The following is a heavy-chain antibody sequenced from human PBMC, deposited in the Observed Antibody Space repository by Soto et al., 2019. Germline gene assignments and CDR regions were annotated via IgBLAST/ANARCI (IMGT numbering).Heavy chain of an antibody. CDR2: IYHSGST. Sequence: QVQLQESGPGLVKPSQTLSLTCIVSGGSISSGDHYWSWIRQHPGKGLEWIGYIYHSGSTYYNPSLKSRLSISVDTSKNHFSLRLSSVTAADTAVYYCARGRSGLNAESLDFWGQGTLVTVSS. V-gene: IGHV4-31*03. CDR3: ARGRSGLNAESLDF. J-gene: IGHJ4*02. CDR1: GGSISSGDHY. D-gene: IGHD1-26*01.